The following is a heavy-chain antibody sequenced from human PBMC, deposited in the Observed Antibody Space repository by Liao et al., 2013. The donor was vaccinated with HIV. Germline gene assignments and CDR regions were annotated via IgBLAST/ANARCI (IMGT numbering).Heavy chain of an antibody. J-gene: IGHJ3*01. D-gene: IGHD7-27*01. Sequence: QVQLQESGPRVVKPSETLSLTCAVSGGSVKSYYWTWVRLPAAKGLEWLGRVDVSGATKYNPSLASRVSMSVDTSKNQVSLTLTSVTAADTAVYYCARYLNWGSFAFDVWGQGTAVTVSS. CDR2: VDVSGAT. CDR1: GGSVKSYY. CDR3: ARYLNWGSFAFDV. V-gene: IGHV4-4*07.